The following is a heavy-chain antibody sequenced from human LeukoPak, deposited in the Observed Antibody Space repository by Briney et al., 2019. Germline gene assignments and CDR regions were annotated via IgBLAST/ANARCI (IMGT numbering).Heavy chain of an antibody. V-gene: IGHV3-33*06. Sequence: GGSLRLSCAASGFTFSSYGMHWVRQAPGKGLEWVAVIWYDGSNKYYADSVKGRFTISRDNSKNTLYLQMNSLRAEDTAVYYCAKEAPRYSYGFDYWGQGTLVTVSP. J-gene: IGHJ4*02. D-gene: IGHD5-18*01. CDR2: IWYDGSNK. CDR3: AKEAPRYSYGFDY. CDR1: GFTFSSYG.